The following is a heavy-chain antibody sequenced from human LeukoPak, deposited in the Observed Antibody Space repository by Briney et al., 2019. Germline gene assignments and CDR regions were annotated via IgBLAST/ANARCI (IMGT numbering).Heavy chain of an antibody. V-gene: IGHV3-66*01. CDR3: ARDLGSSRGWFDP. D-gene: IGHD6-13*01. Sequence: QAGGSLRLSCAASGFTANNNYMSWVRQAPGKGLEWVSIIYSGGGTYYADSVKGRFTISRDNSDNTLCLQMNNLRVEDTAVYYCARDLGSSRGWFDPWGQGTLVTVSS. CDR2: IYSGGGT. CDR1: GFTANNNY. J-gene: IGHJ5*02.